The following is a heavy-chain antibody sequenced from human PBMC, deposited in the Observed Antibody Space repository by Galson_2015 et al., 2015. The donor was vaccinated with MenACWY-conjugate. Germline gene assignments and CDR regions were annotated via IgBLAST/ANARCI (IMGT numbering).Heavy chain of an antibody. CDR3: AKDSGSGYGSSWYIFDY. V-gene: IGHV3-21*04. CDR2: IGGSGNYI. J-gene: IGHJ4*02. D-gene: IGHD6-13*01. CDR1: GFTFSSYS. Sequence: SLRLSCAASGFTFSSYSMNWVRQAPGKGLEWVSCIGGSGNYISYADSVKGRFTISRDNAENSLYLQMDSLRVEDTAVYYCAKDSGSGYGSSWYIFDYWGQGTLVTVSS.